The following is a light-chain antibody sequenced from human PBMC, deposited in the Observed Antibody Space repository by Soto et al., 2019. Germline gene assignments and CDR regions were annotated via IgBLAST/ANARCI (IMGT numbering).Light chain of an antibody. V-gene: IGLV2-18*02. CDR2: DVN. Sequence: QFALTQPPSVSGSPGESVAISCTGTSSDVGSYNRVSWYQQPPGTAPKLMIYDVNNRPSGVPDRFSGSKSGNTASLTISGLQAEDEADYYCSSYTISSTYAFGTGTKVTVL. J-gene: IGLJ1*01. CDR3: SSYTISSTYA. CDR1: SSDVGSYNR.